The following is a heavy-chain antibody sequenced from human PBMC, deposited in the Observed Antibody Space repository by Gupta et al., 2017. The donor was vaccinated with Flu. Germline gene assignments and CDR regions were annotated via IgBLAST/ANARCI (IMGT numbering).Heavy chain of an antibody. D-gene: IGHD3-16*01. Sequence: EVQLLESGGGLVQPGGSLRLSCVGSGFTLSSSAMSWVRQPPGRGLEWVSVISSSGVTYYGDPVRGRFIISRDSARNSLYLQLSGLRDEDTAVYYWAGGHWAKWGQGTLVTVSS. CDR2: ISSSGVT. CDR3: AGGHWAK. CDR1: GFTLSSSA. J-gene: IGHJ4*02. V-gene: IGHV3-48*03.